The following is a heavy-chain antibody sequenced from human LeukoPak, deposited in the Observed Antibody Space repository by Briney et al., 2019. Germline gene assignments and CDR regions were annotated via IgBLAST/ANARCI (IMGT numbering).Heavy chain of an antibody. CDR1: GGTFSSYA. Sequence: SVKVSCKASGGTFSSYAISWVRQAPGQGLEWMGRIIPIFGIANYAQKFQGRVTITADESTSTAYMELSSLRSEDTAVYYCARGRQPNPFDYWGQGTLVTVSS. J-gene: IGHJ4*02. D-gene: IGHD5-18*01. V-gene: IGHV1-69*15. CDR2: IIPIFGIA. CDR3: ARGRQPNPFDY.